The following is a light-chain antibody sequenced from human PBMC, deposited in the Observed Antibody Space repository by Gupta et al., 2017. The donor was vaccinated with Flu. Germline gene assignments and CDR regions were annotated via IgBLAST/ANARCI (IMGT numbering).Light chain of an antibody. Sequence: QAALTQPASVSGSPAQLITTSCTGPSSDVGRSDSVYCYQQHPDKAPNLIIYDVTNRPSGVSSRFSGSKSGNAASLTISGLQAEDENHYYCSSYTSGSTFYVFGTGTKVTVL. V-gene: IGLV2-14*03. CDR3: SSYTSGSTFYV. CDR2: DVT. J-gene: IGLJ1*01. CDR1: SSDVGRSDS.